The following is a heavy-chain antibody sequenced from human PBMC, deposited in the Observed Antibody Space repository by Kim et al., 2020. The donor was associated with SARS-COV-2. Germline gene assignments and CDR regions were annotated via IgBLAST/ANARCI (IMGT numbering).Heavy chain of an antibody. CDR1: GGSISSYY. J-gene: IGHJ4*02. D-gene: IGHD3-9*01. Sequence: SETLSLTCTVSGGSISSYYWSWIRQPPGKGLEWIGYIYYSGSTNYNPSLKSRVTISVDTSKNQFSLKLSSVTAADTAEYYCARTPYYDILTGYYGLFDYWGQGTLVTVSS. CDR2: IYYSGST. V-gene: IGHV4-59*01. CDR3: ARTPYYDILTGYYGLFDY.